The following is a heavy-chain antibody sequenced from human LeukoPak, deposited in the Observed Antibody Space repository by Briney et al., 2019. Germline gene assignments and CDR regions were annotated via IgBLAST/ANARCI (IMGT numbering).Heavy chain of an antibody. Sequence: ASVKVSCKASGGTFSSYAISWVRQAPGQGLEWMGRIIPIFGTANYAQKFQGRVTITTDESTSTAYMELSSLRSEDTAVYYCARLNDTQDAFDIWGQGTMVTVSS. CDR2: IIPIFGTA. V-gene: IGHV1-69*05. CDR3: ARLNDTQDAFDI. D-gene: IGHD3-22*01. J-gene: IGHJ3*02. CDR1: GGTFSSYA.